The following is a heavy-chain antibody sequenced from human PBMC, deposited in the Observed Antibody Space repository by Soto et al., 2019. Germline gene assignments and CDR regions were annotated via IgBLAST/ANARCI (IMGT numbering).Heavy chain of an antibody. D-gene: IGHD6-6*01. J-gene: IGHJ4*02. CDR2: IKSKTDGGTT. CDR1: GFTFSNAW. Sequence: EVQLVESGGGLVKPGGSLRLSCAASGFTFSNAWMSWVRQAPGKGLEWVGRIKSKTDGGTTDYAAPVKGRFTFSRDDSKNTLYLQMHSLKTEDTAVYYCTTDRMTGDNPARPFVEYFDYWGQGTLVTVSS. V-gene: IGHV3-15*01. CDR3: TTDRMTGDNPARPFVEYFDY.